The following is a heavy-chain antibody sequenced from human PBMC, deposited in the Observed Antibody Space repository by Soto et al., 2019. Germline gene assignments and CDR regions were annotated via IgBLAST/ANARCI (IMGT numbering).Heavy chain of an antibody. J-gene: IGHJ4*02. CDR3: ARDSLGIAAAGTGFDY. Sequence: GGSLRLSCAASGFTFSSYGMHWVRQAPGKGLEWVAVIWYDGSNKYYADSVKGRFTISRDNSKNTLYLQMNSLRAEDTAVYYCARDSLGIAAAGTGFDYWGQGTLVTVSS. CDR2: IWYDGSNK. V-gene: IGHV3-33*01. CDR1: GFTFSSYG. D-gene: IGHD6-13*01.